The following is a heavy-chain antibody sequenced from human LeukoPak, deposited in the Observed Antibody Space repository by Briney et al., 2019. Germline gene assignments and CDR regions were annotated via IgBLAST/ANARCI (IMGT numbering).Heavy chain of an antibody. Sequence: SETLSLTCTVSGGSISSYYWSWLRQPPGKGLEWLGYIYYSGSTNYNPSLKSRVTISVDTSKNQFALKLSSVTAADTAVYYCASRGIIRGGGYFQHWGQGTLVTVSS. CDR2: IYYSGST. J-gene: IGHJ1*01. CDR1: GGSISSYY. CDR3: ASRGIIRGGGYFQH. D-gene: IGHD1-14*01. V-gene: IGHV4-59*01.